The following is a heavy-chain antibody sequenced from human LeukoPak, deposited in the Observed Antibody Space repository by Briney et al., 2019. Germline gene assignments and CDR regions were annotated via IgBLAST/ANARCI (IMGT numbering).Heavy chain of an antibody. CDR2: IIPIFGTA. D-gene: IGHD3-10*01. Sequence: ASVKVSCKASGGTFSSYAISWVRQAPGQGLEWMGGIIPIFGTANYAQKFRGRVTITTDESTSTAYMELSSLRSEDTAVYYCARAERITMVRGLIITGYYYYYMDVWGKGTTVTVSS. CDR1: GGTFSSYA. J-gene: IGHJ6*03. V-gene: IGHV1-69*05. CDR3: ARAERITMVRGLIITGYYYYYMDV.